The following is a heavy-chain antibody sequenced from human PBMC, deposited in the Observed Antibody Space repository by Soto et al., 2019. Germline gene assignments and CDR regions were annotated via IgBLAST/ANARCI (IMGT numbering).Heavy chain of an antibody. Sequence: QVQLVQSGAEVKKPGASVKVSCKASGYTFTSYAMHWVRQAPGQRLEWMGWINAGNGNTKYSQKFQGRVTITRDTSASTAAMELSSLRSEDKAVYYCARVPLRIAESPAFDIWGQETMVTVSS. J-gene: IGHJ3*02. CDR3: ARVPLRIAESPAFDI. CDR2: INAGNGNT. CDR1: GYTFTSYA. D-gene: IGHD6-13*01. V-gene: IGHV1-3*01.